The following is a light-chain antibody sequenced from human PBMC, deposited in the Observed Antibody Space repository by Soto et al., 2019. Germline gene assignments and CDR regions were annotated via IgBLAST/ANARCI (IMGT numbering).Light chain of an antibody. V-gene: IGKV4-1*01. CDR3: QQYYTTPPT. J-gene: IGKJ1*01. CDR1: QSVLYSSNNKNY. CDR2: WAY. Sequence: DIVMTQSPDSLVVSLGERATINCKSSQSVLYSSNNKNYLAWYQQKPGQPPKLLIYWAYTRESGVPDRFSGSGSGTDFTLTISSLQAEDVAVYYCQQYYTTPPTFGQGTKVEIK.